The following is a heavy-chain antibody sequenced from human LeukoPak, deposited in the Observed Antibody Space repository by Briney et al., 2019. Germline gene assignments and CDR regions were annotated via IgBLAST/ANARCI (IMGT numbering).Heavy chain of an antibody. J-gene: IGHJ4*02. CDR3: VRDGGVSGYDLLDY. CDR1: GFTFSHYW. V-gene: IGHV3-7*01. CDR2: INQDGSEE. Sequence: GGSLRLPCAASGFTFSHYWMTWVRQAPGKGLEWVAQINQDGSEEYYMDSVKARFTISRDNAKNSVFLQMNSLRAEDTAVYYCVRDGGVSGYDLLDYWGQGTLVTVSS. D-gene: IGHD5-12*01.